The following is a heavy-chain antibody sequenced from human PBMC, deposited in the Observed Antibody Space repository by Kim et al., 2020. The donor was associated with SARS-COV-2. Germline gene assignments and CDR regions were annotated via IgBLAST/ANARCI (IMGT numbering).Heavy chain of an antibody. Sequence: NTGYAQKFQGRVTMTRNTSISTAYMELSSLRSEDTAVYYCARTYSSSFDYWGQGTLVTVSS. J-gene: IGHJ4*02. V-gene: IGHV1-8*01. CDR3: ARTYSSSFDY. CDR2: NT. D-gene: IGHD6-13*01.